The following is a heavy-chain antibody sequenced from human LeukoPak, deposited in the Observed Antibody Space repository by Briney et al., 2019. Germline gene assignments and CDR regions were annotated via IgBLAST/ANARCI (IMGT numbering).Heavy chain of an antibody. Sequence: ASVKVSCKASGYTFTSYYMHWVRQAPGQGLEWMGIINPSGGSTSYAQKFQGRVTMTRDTSTSTVYMELSSLRSEDTAVYYCARAPRYCSGGSCYSFDYWGQGTLVTVSS. J-gene: IGHJ4*02. V-gene: IGHV1-46*01. CDR2: INPSGGST. D-gene: IGHD2-15*01. CDR1: GYTFTSYY. CDR3: ARAPRYCSGGSCYSFDY.